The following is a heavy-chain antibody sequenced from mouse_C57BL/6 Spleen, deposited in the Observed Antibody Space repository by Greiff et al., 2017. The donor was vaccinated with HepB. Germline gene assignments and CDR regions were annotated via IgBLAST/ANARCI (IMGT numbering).Heavy chain of an antibody. CDR3: ASVITTVVEEFAY. CDR1: GYTFTDYY. J-gene: IGHJ3*01. V-gene: IGHV1-26*01. Sequence: EVQLQQSGPELVKPGASVKISCKASGYTFTDYYMNWVKQSHGKSLEWIGDINPNNGGTSYNQKFKGKATLTVDKSSSTAYMELRSLTSEDSAVYYCASVITTVVEEFAYWGQGTLVTVSA. CDR2: INPNNGGT. D-gene: IGHD1-1*01.